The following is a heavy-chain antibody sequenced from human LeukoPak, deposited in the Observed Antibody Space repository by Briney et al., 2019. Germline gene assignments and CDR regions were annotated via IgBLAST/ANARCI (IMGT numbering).Heavy chain of an antibody. J-gene: IGHJ4*02. CDR3: AKDPSLRVTLPV. CDR2: ITSSSYI. D-gene: IGHD2-21*02. CDR1: GFTFSSYS. Sequence: GGSLRLSCAASGFTFSSYSMNWVRQAPGKGLEWVSSITSSSYIYNADSVKGRFATSRDDSKNTLYLQMNSLRAEDTAVYYCAKDPSLRVTLPVWGQGTLVTVSS. V-gene: IGHV3-21*01.